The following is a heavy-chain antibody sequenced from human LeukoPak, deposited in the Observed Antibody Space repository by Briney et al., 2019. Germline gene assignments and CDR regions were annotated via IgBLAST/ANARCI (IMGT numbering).Heavy chain of an antibody. Sequence: GGSLRLSCAASGFTFSSYTMSWVRQAPGKGLEWVSAISGSGGSTYHADSVKGRFTISRDNSKNTLYLQMNSLRAEDTAVYYCAKDLRLINSSWYYWGQGTLVTASS. CDR2: ISGSGGST. V-gene: IGHV3-23*01. CDR3: AKDLRLINSSWYY. CDR1: GFTFSSYT. D-gene: IGHD6-13*01. J-gene: IGHJ4*02.